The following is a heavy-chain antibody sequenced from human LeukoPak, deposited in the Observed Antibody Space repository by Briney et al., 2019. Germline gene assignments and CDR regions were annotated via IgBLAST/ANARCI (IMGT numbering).Heavy chain of an antibody. CDR3: ARDWGGARYYFDY. Sequence: PGGSLRLSCAASGFTFSSYWMSWVRQAPGKGLEWVANIKQDGSEKYYVDSVKGRFTISRDNAKNSLYLQMNSLRAEDTAVYYCARDWGGARYYFDYWGQGTLVTVSS. CDR1: GFTFSSYW. CDR2: IKQDGSEK. D-gene: IGHD3-16*01. J-gene: IGHJ4*02. V-gene: IGHV3-7*01.